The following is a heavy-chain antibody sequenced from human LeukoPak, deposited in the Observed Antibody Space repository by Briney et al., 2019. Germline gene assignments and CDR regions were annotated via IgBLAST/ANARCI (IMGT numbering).Heavy chain of an antibody. CDR1: GGSISSGGYY. CDR3: AREGDGYLTPASYAFDI. Sequence: SETLSLTCTVSGGSISSGGYYWSWIRQHPGKGLEWSGHIYYSGSTYYNPSLKSRVTISVDTSKNQFSLKLSSVTAADTAVYYCAREGDGYLTPASYAFDIWGQGTMVTVSS. J-gene: IGHJ3*02. CDR2: IYYSGST. D-gene: IGHD5-24*01. V-gene: IGHV4-31*03.